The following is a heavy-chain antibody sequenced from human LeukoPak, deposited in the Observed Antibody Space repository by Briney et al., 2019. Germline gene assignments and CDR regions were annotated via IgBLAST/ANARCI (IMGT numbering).Heavy chain of an antibody. Sequence: KPSETLSLTCAVYGGSFSGYYWSCIRQPPGKGLEWIGEINHSGSTNYNPSLKSRVTISVDTSKNQFSLKLSSVTAADTAVYYCASCSGSGAYYYYGMDVWGQGTTVTVSS. V-gene: IGHV4-34*01. CDR2: INHSGST. J-gene: IGHJ6*02. CDR3: ASCSGSGAYYYYGMDV. CDR1: GGSFSGYY. D-gene: IGHD2-8*02.